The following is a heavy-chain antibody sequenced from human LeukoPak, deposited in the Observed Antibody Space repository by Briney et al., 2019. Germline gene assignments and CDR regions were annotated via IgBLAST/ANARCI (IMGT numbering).Heavy chain of an antibody. CDR1: GFTFSSYA. D-gene: IGHD2-21*01. J-gene: IGHJ2*01. CDR3: AKDQYCGGDCYSDSYWYFDL. Sequence: PGGSLRLSCAASGFTFSSYATSWVRQAPGKGLEWVSAISGSGGSTYYADSVKGRFTISRDNSKNTLYLQMNSLRAEDTAVYYCAKDQYCGGDCYSDSYWYFDLWGRGTLVTVSS. V-gene: IGHV3-23*01. CDR2: ISGSGGST.